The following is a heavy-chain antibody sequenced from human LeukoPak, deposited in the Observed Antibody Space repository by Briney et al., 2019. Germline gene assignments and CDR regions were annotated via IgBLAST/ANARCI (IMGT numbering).Heavy chain of an antibody. CDR1: GYTFTGYY. Sequence: ASVKVSCKASGYTFTGYYMHWVRQAPGQGPEWMGWINPNSGGTNYAQKFQGRVTMTRDTSISTAYMELSRLRSEDTAVHYCARGSEWLVLDFWDQGTLVTVSS. D-gene: IGHD6-19*01. CDR2: INPNSGGT. CDR3: ARGSEWLVLDF. V-gene: IGHV1-2*02. J-gene: IGHJ4*02.